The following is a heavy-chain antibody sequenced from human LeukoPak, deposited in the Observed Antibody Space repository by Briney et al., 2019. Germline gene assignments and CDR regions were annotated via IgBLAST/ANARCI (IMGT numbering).Heavy chain of an antibody. V-gene: IGHV4-34*01. Sequence: PSETLSPTCAVYGGSFSGYYWSWIRQPPGKGLEWIGEINHSGSTNYNPSLKSRVTISVDTSKNQFSLKLSSVTAADTAVYYCASSNSGSYYYFDYWGQGTLVTVSS. CDR1: GGSFSGYY. J-gene: IGHJ4*02. D-gene: IGHD1-26*01. CDR2: INHSGST. CDR3: ASSNSGSYYYFDY.